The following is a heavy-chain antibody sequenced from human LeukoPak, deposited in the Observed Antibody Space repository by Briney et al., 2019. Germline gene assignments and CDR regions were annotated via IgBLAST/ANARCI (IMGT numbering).Heavy chain of an antibody. V-gene: IGHV3-33*01. D-gene: IGHD3-22*01. J-gene: IGHJ4*02. Sequence: GGPLRLSGAASGFTFSTSGMHWFRQAPGKGLEGVPVIGYDGSNKHYAESVKGRFSISRDNSKSTLYLQMNSLRAEDTAVYYCARARGVSTGYRPIDYWGQGTLVTVSS. CDR1: GFTFSTSG. CDR3: ARARGVSTGYRPIDY. CDR2: IGYDGSNK.